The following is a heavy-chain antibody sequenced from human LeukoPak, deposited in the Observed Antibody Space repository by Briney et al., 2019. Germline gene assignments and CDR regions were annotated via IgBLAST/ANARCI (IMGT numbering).Heavy chain of an antibody. CDR3: ARDVRSSTWQGDT. D-gene: IGHD6-13*01. J-gene: IGHJ4*02. CDR1: GYPFSGFY. Sequence: GASVKVSCKASGYPFSGFYIHWVRQAPGQGLEWMGWINPNGGDTKYSRRFLDRVTMTSDTSLFTAYMELSGLTSGDTAIYYCARDVRSSTWQGDTWGQGTLLTVSS. V-gene: IGHV1-2*02. CDR2: INPNGGDT.